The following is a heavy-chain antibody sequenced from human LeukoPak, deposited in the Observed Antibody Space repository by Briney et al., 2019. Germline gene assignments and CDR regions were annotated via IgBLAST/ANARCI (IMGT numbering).Heavy chain of an antibody. CDR1: GCTFSSYS. D-gene: IGHD3-10*01. CDR2: MNPNSGNT. CDR3: ARGVGYYYGSGSFSA. V-gene: IGHV1-8*03. Sequence: LRASVKVSCKASGCTFSSYSISWVRQATGQGLEWMGWMNPNSGNTGYAQKFQGRVTITRNTSISTAYMELSSLRSEDTAVYYCARGVGYYYGSGSFSAWGQGNLVTVSS. J-gene: IGHJ4*02.